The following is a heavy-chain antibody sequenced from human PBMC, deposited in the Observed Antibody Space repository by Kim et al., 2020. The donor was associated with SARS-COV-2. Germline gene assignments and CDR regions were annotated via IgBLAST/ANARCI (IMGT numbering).Heavy chain of an antibody. V-gene: IGHV3-7*01. Sequence: GGSLRLYCAASGFTFSSYWMSWVRQAPGKGLEWVANIKQDGSEKYYVDSVKGRFTISRDNAKNSLYLQMNSLRAEDTAVYYCARDHLFGELSGDFDYWGQGTLVTVSS. CDR1: GFTFSSYW. J-gene: IGHJ4*02. CDR3: ARDHLFGELSGDFDY. D-gene: IGHD3-10*02. CDR2: IKQDGSEK.